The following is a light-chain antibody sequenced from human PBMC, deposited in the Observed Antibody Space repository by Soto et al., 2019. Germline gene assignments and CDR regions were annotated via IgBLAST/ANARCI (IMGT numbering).Light chain of an antibody. V-gene: IGKV1-5*03. CDR2: MAS. CDR1: QSITNW. CDR3: QQYISLSSVS. J-gene: IGKJ4*01. Sequence: DIQLTQSPSTLSASVGDRVTITCRASQSITNWLAWYQQKPGKAPKVLIHMASSLKSGVPSRFSGSGSGTEFTLTITSLQPDDSATYYCQQYISLSSVSFGGGTKVEI.